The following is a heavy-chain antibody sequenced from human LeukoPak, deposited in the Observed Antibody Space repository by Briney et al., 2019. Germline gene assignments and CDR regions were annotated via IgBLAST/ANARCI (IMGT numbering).Heavy chain of an antibody. J-gene: IGHJ4*02. CDR2: IDSSGGYM. CDR3: LRGDRRDY. V-gene: IGHV3-21*06. CDR1: GFTFSSYG. Sequence: PGGSLRLSCAASGFTFSSYGMSWVRQAPGKGLEWVSSIDSSGGYMFYADSVKGRFIISRDNAKDPLYLQMNSLRVEDTAVYYCLRGDRRDYWGQGTLVTVSS.